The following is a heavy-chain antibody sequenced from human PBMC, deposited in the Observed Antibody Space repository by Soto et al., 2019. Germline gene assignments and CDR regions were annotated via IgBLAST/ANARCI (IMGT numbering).Heavy chain of an antibody. CDR1: GFSLSSTGVC. CDR2: IDWDDDK. D-gene: IGHD2-21*01. CDR3: ARNTRFAYEIPSATNWFDP. J-gene: IGHJ5*02. V-gene: IGHV2-70*01. Sequence: ASGPTREPTETLKLTCTFSGFSLSSTGVCVSWIRQPPGKAPEWLALIDWDDDKHYNTSLRTRLTISRGTSANQVVLTMTAMDPADTATYYCARNTRFAYEIPSATNWFDPWGQGIPVTVSS.